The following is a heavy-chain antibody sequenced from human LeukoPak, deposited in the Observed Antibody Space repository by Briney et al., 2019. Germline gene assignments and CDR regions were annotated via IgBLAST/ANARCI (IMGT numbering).Heavy chain of an antibody. V-gene: IGHV4-39*07. CDR3: AGGQKMATMYYYMDV. D-gene: IGHD5-24*01. J-gene: IGHJ6*03. CDR1: GGSISSSSYY. Sequence: SETLSLTCTVSGGSISSSSYYWGWIRQPPGKGLEWIGSIYYSGSTYYNPSLKSRVTISVDTSKNQFSLKLSSVTAADTAVYYCAGGQKMATMYYYMDVWGKGTTVTISS. CDR2: IYYSGST.